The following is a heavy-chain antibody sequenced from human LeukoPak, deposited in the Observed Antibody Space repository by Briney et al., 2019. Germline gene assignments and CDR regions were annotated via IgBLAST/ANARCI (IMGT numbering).Heavy chain of an antibody. J-gene: IGHJ5*02. V-gene: IGHV6-1*01. D-gene: IGHD2-2*01. CDR3: ARRLTQYDCFDP. Sequence: SQTLSLTCAISGDSVSGNSVTWNWIRQSPSRGLEWLGRTYYRSTWYNDYAVSVRGRITVNPDTSKNQCSLHLTSVTPEDTAVYYCARRLTQYDCFDPWGQGILVTVSS. CDR2: TYYRSTWYN. CDR1: GDSVSGNSVT.